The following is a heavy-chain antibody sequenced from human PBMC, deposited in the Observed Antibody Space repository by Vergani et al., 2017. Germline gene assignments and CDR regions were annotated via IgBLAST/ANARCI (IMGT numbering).Heavy chain of an antibody. Sequence: EVQLLESGGGLVQPGGSLRLSCAASGFPFSSYDMSWVRQAPGKGLEWVSAIRGSGGSTYYADSVKARFTISRDNSKHTLYLQMNSLRAEATAVYYCARGGNYNGSGSYYLPRDYWGQGTLVTVSS. D-gene: IGHD3-10*01. CDR2: IRGSGGST. V-gene: IGHV3-23*01. CDR3: ARGGNYNGSGSYYLPRDY. J-gene: IGHJ4*02. CDR1: GFPFSSYD.